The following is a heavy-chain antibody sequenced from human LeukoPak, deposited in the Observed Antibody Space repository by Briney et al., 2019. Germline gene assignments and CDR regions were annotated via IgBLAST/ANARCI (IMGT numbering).Heavy chain of an antibody. V-gene: IGHV4-59*01. CDR1: GGSISSYY. J-gene: IGHJ5*02. CDR2: IYYSGST. Sequence: SETLSLTCTVSGGSISSYYWSWIRQPPGKGLEWIGYIYYSGSTNYNPSLKSRVTISVDTSKNQFSLKLSSVTAADTAVYYCAREVVRGVENWFDPWGQGTLVTVSS. CDR3: AREVVRGVENWFDP. D-gene: IGHD3-10*01.